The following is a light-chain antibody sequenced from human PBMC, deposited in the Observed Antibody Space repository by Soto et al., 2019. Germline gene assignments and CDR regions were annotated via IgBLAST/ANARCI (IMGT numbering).Light chain of an antibody. Sequence: DIQMTQSTSSLSASVGDRVTITCQASQDISNYLNRYQQRPGKAPKLLIYDASNLETGVPSRFSGSGSGTDFTFTISSLQPEDIATYYCQQYDNLPITFGQGTRLEIK. CDR3: QQYDNLPIT. J-gene: IGKJ5*01. CDR2: DAS. V-gene: IGKV1-33*01. CDR1: QDISNY.